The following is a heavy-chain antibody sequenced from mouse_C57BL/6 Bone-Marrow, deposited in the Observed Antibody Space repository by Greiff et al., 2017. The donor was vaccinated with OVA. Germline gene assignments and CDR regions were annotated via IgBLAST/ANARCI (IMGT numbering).Heavy chain of an antibody. V-gene: IGHV1-81*01. CDR3: ARSGWEWFDY. J-gene: IGHJ2*01. CDR1: GYTFTSYG. D-gene: IGHD1-1*02. CDR2: IYPRSGNT. Sequence: QVHVKQSGAELARPGASVKLSCKASGYTFTSYGISWVKQRTGQGLEWIGEIYPRSGNTYYNEKFKGKATLTADKSSSTAYMELRSLTSEDSAVYFCARSGWEWFDYWGQGTTLTVSS.